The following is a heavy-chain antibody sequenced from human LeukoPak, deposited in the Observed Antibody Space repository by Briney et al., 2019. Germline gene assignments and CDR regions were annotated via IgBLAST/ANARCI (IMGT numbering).Heavy chain of an antibody. CDR3: ARGVEYYDSSGYYDY. Sequence: GGSLRLSCAASGFTSSSYSMNWVRQAPGKGLEWVSSISSSSSYIYYADSVKGRFTISRDNAKNSLYLQMNSLRAEDTAVYYCARGVEYYDSSGYYDYWGQGTLVTVSS. D-gene: IGHD3-22*01. J-gene: IGHJ4*02. V-gene: IGHV3-21*01. CDR2: ISSSSSYI. CDR1: GFTSSSYS.